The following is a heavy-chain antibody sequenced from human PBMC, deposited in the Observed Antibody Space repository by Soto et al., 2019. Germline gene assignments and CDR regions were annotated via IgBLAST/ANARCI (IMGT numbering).Heavy chain of an antibody. J-gene: IGHJ4*02. CDR2: ISAYNGNT. CDR1: GYTFTSYG. V-gene: IGHV1-18*01. CDR3: ARDTVRRIAAAGRLFY. D-gene: IGHD6-13*01. Sequence: QVQLVQSGAEVKKPGASVKVSCKASGYTFTSYGISWVRQAPGQGLEWMGWISAYNGNTNYAQKLQGRVTMTTDTSPSTAHRELRSLRSDDTAVYYCARDTVRRIAAAGRLFYWGQGTLVTVSS.